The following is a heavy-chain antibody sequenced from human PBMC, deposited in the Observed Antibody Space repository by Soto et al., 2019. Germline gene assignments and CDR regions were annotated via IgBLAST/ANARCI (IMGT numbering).Heavy chain of an antibody. CDR1: GYSFTTYW. CDR3: ARHRVTGLFFYMDV. D-gene: IGHD4-4*01. J-gene: IGHJ6*03. V-gene: IGHV5-51*01. Sequence: GESLKISCNVSGYSFTTYWIGWVRQMPGKGLEWMGSIYPDDSDTRYSPSFRGQVTISADKSISTAYLQWSSLKASDTAFYYCARHRVTGLFFYMDVWGKGTSVTVSS. CDR2: IYPDDSDT.